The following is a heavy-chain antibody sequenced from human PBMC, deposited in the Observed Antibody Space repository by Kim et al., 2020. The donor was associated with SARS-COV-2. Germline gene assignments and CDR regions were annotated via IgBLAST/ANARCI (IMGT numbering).Heavy chain of an antibody. CDR2: IGTAADT. J-gene: IGHJ4*01. Sequence: GGSLRLSCAASGFTFSSYYMHWVRQATGKGLEWVSAIGTAADTYSTGSVKGRFTISRDNAKNSLYPQFNRLNARDTAVYYCASVPFSGSSCYDYWCYG. V-gene: IGHV3-13*04. D-gene: IGHD2-15*01. CDR1: GFTFSSYY. CDR3: ASVPFSGSSCYDY.